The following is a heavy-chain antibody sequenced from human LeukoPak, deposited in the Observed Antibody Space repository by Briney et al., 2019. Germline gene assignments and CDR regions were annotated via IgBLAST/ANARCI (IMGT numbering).Heavy chain of an antibody. CDR2: IWYDGSNK. Sequence: GGSLRLSCAASGFTFSSYGMHWVRQAPGKGLEWVAVIWYDGSNKYYAGSVKGRFTISRDNSKNTLYLQMNSLRAEDTAVYYCAKGPATYSSSSPPFYMDVWGKGTTVTVSS. CDR3: AKGPATYSSSSPPFYMDV. D-gene: IGHD6-6*01. CDR1: GFTFSSYG. V-gene: IGHV3-33*06. J-gene: IGHJ6*03.